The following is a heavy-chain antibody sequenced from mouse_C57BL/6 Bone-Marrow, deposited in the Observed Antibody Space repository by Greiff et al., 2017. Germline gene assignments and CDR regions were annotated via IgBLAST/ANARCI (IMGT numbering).Heavy chain of an antibody. CDR2: IDPEDGET. Sequence: EVKLQESGAELVKPGASVKLSCTASGFNIKDYYIHWVKQRTEQGLEWIGRIDPEDGETKYAPKFQDKATITADTSSNTAYLQLSSLTSEDTAVYYCARSDGYYSYWYFDVWGTGTTVTVSS. J-gene: IGHJ1*03. V-gene: IGHV14-2*01. CDR1: GFNIKDYY. CDR3: ARSDGYYSYWYFDV. D-gene: IGHD2-3*01.